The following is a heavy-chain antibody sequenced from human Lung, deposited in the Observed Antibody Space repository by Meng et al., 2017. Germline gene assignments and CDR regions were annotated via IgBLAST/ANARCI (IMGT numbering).Heavy chain of an antibody. CDR1: GGSISSSNYY. J-gene: IGHJ2*01. CDR3: ARGQKGYFDL. CDR2: IYNSGST. Sequence: QLPESGPGLVKPSQTLSLTCTVSGGSISSSNYYWSWIRQPPGKGLEWSGHIYNSGSTYYNPSLKSRITISVDTSKNQFSLKLSSVTAADTAVYYCARGQKGYFDLWGRGTLVTVSS. V-gene: IGHV4-30-4*01.